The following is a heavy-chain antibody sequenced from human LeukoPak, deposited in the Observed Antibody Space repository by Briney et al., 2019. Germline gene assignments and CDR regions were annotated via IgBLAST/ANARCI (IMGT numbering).Heavy chain of an antibody. Sequence: GGSLRLSCAASGFTVSSNYMSWVRQAPGKGLEWVSVIYSGGSTYYADSVKGRFTISRDNSKNTLYLQMNSLRAEDTAVYYCARAAGQQLVRWFDPWGQGTLVTVSS. J-gene: IGHJ5*02. CDR3: ARAAGQQLVRWFDP. V-gene: IGHV3-66*01. CDR1: GFTVSSNY. D-gene: IGHD6-13*01. CDR2: IYSGGST.